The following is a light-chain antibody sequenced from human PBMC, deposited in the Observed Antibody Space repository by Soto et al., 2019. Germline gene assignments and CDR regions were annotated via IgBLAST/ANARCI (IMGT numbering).Light chain of an antibody. V-gene: IGKV3-20*01. Sequence: EIALTQSPGTLSLSPGEGATLSCRASQGVDSKHLAWYQQKPGQAPRLLLYAASSRATGIPDRFSGSGSGTDFTLSNSRLETEDFAVYYCQQYGNSPGISFGQGTRLEIK. J-gene: IGKJ5*01. CDR2: AAS. CDR3: QQYGNSPGIS. CDR1: QGVDSKH.